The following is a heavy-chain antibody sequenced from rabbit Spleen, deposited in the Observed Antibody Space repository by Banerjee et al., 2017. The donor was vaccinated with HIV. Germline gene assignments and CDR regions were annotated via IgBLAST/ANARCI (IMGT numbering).Heavy chain of an antibody. CDR3: ARDLAGVIGWNFSL. J-gene: IGHJ4*01. CDR1: GFDFSSVYY. D-gene: IGHD4-1*01. Sequence: QSLEESGGGLVKPEGSLTLTCKASGFDFSSVYYMCWVRQAPGKGPEWIACIYGATSSQTYYASWVNGRFTISKTSSTTVTLQMTRLTAADTATYFCARDLAGVIGWNFSLWGPGTLVTVS. V-gene: IGHV1S40*01. CDR2: IYGATSSQT.